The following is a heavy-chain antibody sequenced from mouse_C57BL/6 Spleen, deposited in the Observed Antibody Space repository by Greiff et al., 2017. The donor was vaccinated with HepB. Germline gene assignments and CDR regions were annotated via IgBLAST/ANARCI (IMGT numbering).Heavy chain of an antibody. V-gene: IGHV1-52*01. D-gene: IGHD2-4*01. J-gene: IGHJ2*01. CDR3: ARDYDYGEGSFDY. CDR2: IDPSDSET. Sequence: QVQLQQPGAELVRPGSSVKLSCKASGYTFTSYWMHWVKQRPIQGLEWIGNIDPSDSETHYNQKFKDKATLTVDKSSSTAYMQLSSLTSEDSAVYYCARDYDYGEGSFDYWGQGTTLTVSA. CDR1: GYTFTSYW.